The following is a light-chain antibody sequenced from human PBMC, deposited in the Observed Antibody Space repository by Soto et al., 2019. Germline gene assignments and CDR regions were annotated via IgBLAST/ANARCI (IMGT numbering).Light chain of an antibody. J-gene: IGKJ3*01. V-gene: IGKV3-20*01. CDR3: HQYGNSPLT. CDR2: GTS. CDR1: QNVYSNF. Sequence: ETVLTQSPGTLSLSPGDRATLSCRASQNVYSNFVSWYQQRPGQAPRLLIYGTSTRATDIPDRFSGSGSGTDFTLTISRLEPDDFAVYFCHQYGNSPLTFGPGTKVD.